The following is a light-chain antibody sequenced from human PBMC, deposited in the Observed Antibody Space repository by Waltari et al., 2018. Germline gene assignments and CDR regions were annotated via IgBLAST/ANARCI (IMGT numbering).Light chain of an antibody. Sequence: QSLSPQPPSVSAPPGQRVTISCPGSSANHGTNYVSWHRHFPGTAPKLLIYNEDKRPSGIPDRFSASKSGTSATLDITGLQTGDEADYYCGTWDNALTGWVFGGGTKLTVV. CDR2: NED. CDR1: SANHGTNY. V-gene: IGLV1-51*01. J-gene: IGLJ3*02. CDR3: GTWDNALTGWV.